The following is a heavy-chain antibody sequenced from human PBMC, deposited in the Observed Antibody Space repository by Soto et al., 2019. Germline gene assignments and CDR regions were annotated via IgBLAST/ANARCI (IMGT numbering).Heavy chain of an antibody. D-gene: IGHD5-18*01. CDR3: ARDPGCSSSPANWFDP. CDR2: IYYTGRT. CDR1: GGSMRGYF. Sequence: SETLSLTCTVSGGSMRGYFWTWIRQPPGKGLEWIGYIYYTGRTNYNPSLKSRLTISVDTSNNKFSLRLDSVTAADTAVYYCARDPGCSSSPANWFDPWGQGTVVTVSS. V-gene: IGHV4-59*01. J-gene: IGHJ5*02.